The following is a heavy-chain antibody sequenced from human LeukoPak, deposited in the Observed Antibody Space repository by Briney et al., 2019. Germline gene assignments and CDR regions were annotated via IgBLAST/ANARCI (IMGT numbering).Heavy chain of an antibody. CDR3: SVTTRYGANCYCDY. CDR1: GVTINSGDYY. V-gene: IGHV4-31*01. D-gene: IGHD4-23*01. CDR2: SYYSENT. Sequence: PSETLSLTCTVSGVTINSGDYYWSWIRQLPGKGLEWIGYSYYSENTYYPPSLSSIITISVATTTNQFPLRLRSVAAAAAPFSYWSVTTRYGANCYCDYWGQGALVTVSS. J-gene: IGHJ4*02.